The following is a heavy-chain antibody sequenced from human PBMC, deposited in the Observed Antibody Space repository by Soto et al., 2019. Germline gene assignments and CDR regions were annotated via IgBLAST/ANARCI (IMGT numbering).Heavy chain of an antibody. CDR3: AKDPTDERLVITPLEP. Sequence: GGSLRLSCAASGFKFNNFAFNGVRQAPGRGLEWVSTVSVTGETTYYADSVRGRFTISRDNSKNTLYLQMNSLRAEDTAVYYCAKDPTDERLVITPLEPWGQGTLVTVSS. CDR2: VSVTGETT. D-gene: IGHD3-9*01. V-gene: IGHV3-23*01. J-gene: IGHJ4*01. CDR1: GFKFNNFA.